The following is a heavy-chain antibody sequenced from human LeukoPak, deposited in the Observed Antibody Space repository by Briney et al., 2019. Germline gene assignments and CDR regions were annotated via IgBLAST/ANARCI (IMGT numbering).Heavy chain of an antibody. CDR1: GFSFSNYA. CDR2: ISSSSSYI. V-gene: IGHV3-21*01. D-gene: IGHD6-13*01. CDR3: ARDQYSSSWTY. Sequence: GGSLRLSCAASGFSFSNYAMSWVRQAPGKGLEWVSSISSSSSYIYYADSVKGRFTISRDNAKNSLYLQMNSLRAEDTAVYYCARDQYSSSWTYWGQGTLVTVSS. J-gene: IGHJ4*02.